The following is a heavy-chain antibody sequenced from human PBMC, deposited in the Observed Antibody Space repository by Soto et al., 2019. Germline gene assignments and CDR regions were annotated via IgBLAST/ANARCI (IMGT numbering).Heavy chain of an antibody. CDR1: GFTVSTYG. V-gene: IGHV3-30*03. Sequence: QVQLVESGGGVVQPGRSLRLSCAVSGFTVSTYGMHWVRQAPGKGLEWVAVISRDGGIKFYADSVKGRFTISRDNSRNTLFLEMNSLRGDDMPVYYCTGEVASRYWGQGTLVTVSS. CDR3: TGEVASRY. D-gene: IGHD2-8*02. CDR2: ISRDGGIK. J-gene: IGHJ4*02.